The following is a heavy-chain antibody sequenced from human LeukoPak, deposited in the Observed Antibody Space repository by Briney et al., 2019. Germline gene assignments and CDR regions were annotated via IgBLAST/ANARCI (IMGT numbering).Heavy chain of an antibody. V-gene: IGHV3-74*01. D-gene: IGHD3-3*01. J-gene: IGHJ6*03. Sequence: PGGSLRLSXAASGFTFSSYWMHWVRQAPGKGLVWVSRINSDGSSTSYADSVKGRFTISRDNAKNTLYLQMNSLRAEDTAVYYCARSISITIFGVVMAPYYYMDVWGKGTTVTVSS. CDR1: GFTFSSYW. CDR3: ARSISITIFGVVMAPYYYMDV. CDR2: INSDGSST.